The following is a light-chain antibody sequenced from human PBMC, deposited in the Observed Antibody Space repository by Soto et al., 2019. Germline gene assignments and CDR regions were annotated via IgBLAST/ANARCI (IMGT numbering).Light chain of an antibody. J-gene: IGKJ5*01. V-gene: IGKV1-5*01. CDR1: QSISSW. CDR3: QQFKSYPIT. Sequence: DMQMTQSPSTLSASVGARVTLTCRASQSISSWLAWYQQKKGKAPKFLIYDASSLESGVPSRFSGSGYATEFNLTISSLQTEDSATYYGQQFKSYPITFGQGTRLEIK. CDR2: DAS.